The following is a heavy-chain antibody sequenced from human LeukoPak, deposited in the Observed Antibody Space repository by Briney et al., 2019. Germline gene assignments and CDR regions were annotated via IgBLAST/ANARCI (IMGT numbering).Heavy chain of an antibody. Sequence: ASVKVSCKASGYTFTGYYMHWVRQAPGQGLEWMGWINPNSGGTNYAQKFQGRVAMTRDTSISTAYMELSRLRSEDTAVYYCARSGDYYDSSGYYRENWFDPWGQGTLVTVSS. CDR3: ARSGDYYDSSGYYRENWFDP. D-gene: IGHD3-22*01. J-gene: IGHJ5*02. CDR2: INPNSGGT. CDR1: GYTFTGYY. V-gene: IGHV1-2*02.